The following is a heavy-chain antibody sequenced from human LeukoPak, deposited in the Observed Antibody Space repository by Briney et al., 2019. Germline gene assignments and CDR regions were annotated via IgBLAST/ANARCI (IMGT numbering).Heavy chain of an antibody. CDR2: ISPYNGNT. CDR1: GYSFTRYG. J-gene: IGHJ3*02. CDR3: ALVPAAILRIDAFDI. D-gene: IGHD2-2*01. Sequence: ASVKVSCKASGYSFTRYGITWVRQAPGQGLEWMGWISPYNGNTNYAQKLQGRVTMTTDTSTSTAYMELRSLRSDDTAVYYCALVPAAILRIDAFDIWGQGTMVTVSS. V-gene: IGHV1-18*01.